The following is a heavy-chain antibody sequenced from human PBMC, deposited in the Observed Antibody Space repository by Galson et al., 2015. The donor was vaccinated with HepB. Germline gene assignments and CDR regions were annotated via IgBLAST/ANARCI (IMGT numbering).Heavy chain of an antibody. CDR1: GDSVSSNSAA. CDR2: TYYRSKWYN. J-gene: IGHJ4*02. Sequence: CAISGDSVSSNSAAWNWIRQSPSRGLEWLGRTYYRSKWYNDYAVSVKSRITINPDTSKNQFSLQLNSVTPEDTAVYYCARGCGYSSSWQADYYFDYWGQGTLVTVSS. D-gene: IGHD6-13*01. V-gene: IGHV6-1*01. CDR3: ARGCGYSSSWQADYYFDY.